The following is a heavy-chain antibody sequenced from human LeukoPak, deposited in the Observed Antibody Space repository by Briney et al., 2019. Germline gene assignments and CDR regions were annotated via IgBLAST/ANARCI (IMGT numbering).Heavy chain of an antibody. Sequence: SQTLSLTCTVSGGFISSGGYYWSWIRQHPGKGLEWIGYIYYSGSTYYNPSLKSRVTISVDTSKNQFSLKLSSVTAADTAVYYFARGRYYDILTGYLDYWGQGTLVTVSS. J-gene: IGHJ4*02. CDR3: ARGRYYDILTGYLDY. D-gene: IGHD3-9*01. CDR1: GGFISSGGYY. CDR2: IYYSGST. V-gene: IGHV4-31*03.